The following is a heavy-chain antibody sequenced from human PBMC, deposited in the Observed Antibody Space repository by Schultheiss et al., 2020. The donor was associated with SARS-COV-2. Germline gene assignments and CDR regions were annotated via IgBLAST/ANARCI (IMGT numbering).Heavy chain of an antibody. CDR2: ISSNNNYI. D-gene: IGHD6-19*01. V-gene: IGHV3-21*04. CDR1: GFTFSDHY. Sequence: GGSLRLSCAASGFTFSDHYMDWVRQAPGRGLEWVSYISSNNNYICYADSLKGRFTISRDNAKNSLYLQMNTRRADDTAVYYCAKAAEAVAGPHFDYWGQGTLVTVSS. J-gene: IGHJ4*02. CDR3: AKAAEAVAGPHFDY.